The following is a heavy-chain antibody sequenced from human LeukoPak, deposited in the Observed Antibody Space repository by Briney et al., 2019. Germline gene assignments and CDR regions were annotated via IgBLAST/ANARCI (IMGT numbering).Heavy chain of an antibody. V-gene: IGHV1-2*06. Sequence: ASVKVSCKASGYTFTGYYMHWVRQAPGQGLEWMGRINPNSGGTNYAQKFQGRVTMTRDTSISTAYMELSRLRSDDTAVYYCARVCSGGSCYYDPWGQGTLVTVSP. CDR1: GYTFTGYY. CDR2: INPNSGGT. D-gene: IGHD2-15*01. J-gene: IGHJ5*02. CDR3: ARVCSGGSCYYDP.